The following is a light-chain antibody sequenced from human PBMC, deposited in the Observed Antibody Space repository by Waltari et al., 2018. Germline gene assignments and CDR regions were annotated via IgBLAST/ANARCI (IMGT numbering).Light chain of an antibody. J-gene: IGLJ1*01. Sequence: QSVLTQPPSASGTPGQRVTIPCSGSSSNIGTNTANWYQQLPGTAPKLLIYNNNQWPSGVPDRFSGSKSGTSASLAISGLQSEDEADYYCAAWDDSLNGFYVFGTGTKVTVL. V-gene: IGLV1-44*01. CDR2: NNN. CDR1: SSNIGTNT. CDR3: AAWDDSLNGFYV.